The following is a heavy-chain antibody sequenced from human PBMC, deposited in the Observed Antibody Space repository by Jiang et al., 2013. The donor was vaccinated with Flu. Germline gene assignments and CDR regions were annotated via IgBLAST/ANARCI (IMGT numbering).Heavy chain of an antibody. CDR1: GGSVSSGSYY. CDR2: IYYSGST. J-gene: IGHJ5*02. D-gene: IGHD3-9*01. V-gene: IGHV4-61*01. Sequence: SGPGLVKPSETLSLTCTVSGGSVSSGSYYWSWIRQPPGKGLEWIGYIYYSGSTNYNPSLKSRVTISVDTSKNQFSLKLSSVTAADTAVYYCARDPLDILTGYYSWGQGTLVTVSS. CDR3: ARDPLDILTGYYS.